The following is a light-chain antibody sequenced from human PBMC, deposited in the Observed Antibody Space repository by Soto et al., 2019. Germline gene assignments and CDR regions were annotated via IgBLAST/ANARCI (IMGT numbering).Light chain of an antibody. J-gene: IGKJ5*01. CDR1: QSASTN. V-gene: IGKV3-15*01. Sequence: EIVMTQSPVTLSVSPGERATLFCRASQSASTNLAWYQHKPGQAPRLLIYGASTRATAIPARFSGSGSGTDFNLTNNSLESEDFADYYCQDYNSWPRIAFGQATRLEIK. CDR3: QDYNSWPRIA. CDR2: GAS.